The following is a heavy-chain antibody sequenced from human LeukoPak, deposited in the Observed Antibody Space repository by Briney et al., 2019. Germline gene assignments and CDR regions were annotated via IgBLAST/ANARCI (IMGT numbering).Heavy chain of an antibody. J-gene: IGHJ4*02. CDR3: ARDEYGSGSYSVN. CDR2: INPNSGGT. V-gene: IGHV1-2*02. Sequence: SVKVSCMASGCTFTGYYMHWVRQAPGQELEWMGWINPNSGGTNYAQKFQGRVTMTRDTSISTAYMELSRLRSDDTAVYYCARDEYGSGSYSVNWGQGTLVTVSS. D-gene: IGHD3-10*01. CDR1: GCTFTGYY.